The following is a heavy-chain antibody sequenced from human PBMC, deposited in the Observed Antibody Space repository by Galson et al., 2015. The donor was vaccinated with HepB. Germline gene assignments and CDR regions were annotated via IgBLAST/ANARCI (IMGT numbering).Heavy chain of an antibody. CDR1: GYTFTGYY. D-gene: IGHD3-22*01. J-gene: IGHJ3*02. CDR3: ARGKSYYDSSGYLGGRYAFDI. CDR2: INPKSGGT. V-gene: IGHV1-2*02. Sequence: SVKVSCKASGYTFTGYYMHWVRQAPAQGLEWMEWINPKSGGTNYAQKFQGRVTMTRDTSIGAANMELSSLRSDDTALYYCARGKSYYDSSGYLGGRYAFDIWGQGTMVTVSS.